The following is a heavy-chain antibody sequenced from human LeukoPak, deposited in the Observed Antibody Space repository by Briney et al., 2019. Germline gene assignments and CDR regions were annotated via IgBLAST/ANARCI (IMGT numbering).Heavy chain of an antibody. Sequence: PSETLSLTCTVSGGPIYSYYWSWLRQTAGQGLEWIGRLYPGVSTNYNPSLKSRVTMSVDTSKNQFALKLSAVTAADTAVYYCARLKFYDSTGYSPGHYMDVWGKGTTVTVSS. CDR2: LYPGVST. CDR1: GGPIYSYY. CDR3: ARLKFYDSTGYSPGHYMDV. V-gene: IGHV4-4*07. J-gene: IGHJ6*03. D-gene: IGHD3-22*01.